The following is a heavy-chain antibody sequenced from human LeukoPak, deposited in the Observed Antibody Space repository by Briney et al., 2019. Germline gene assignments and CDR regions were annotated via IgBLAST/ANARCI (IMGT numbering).Heavy chain of an antibody. J-gene: IGHJ4*02. D-gene: IGHD3-10*02. CDR2: ISYDGSNK. CDR3: VRGAGGPRNYVLDY. Sequence: PGRSLRLSCAASGFTFSSYGMHWVRQAPGKGLEWVAVISYDGSNKYYADSVKGRFTISRDNSKNTVYLQMSGLRDDDTALYFCVRGAGGPRNYVLDYWGQGALVSVSS. V-gene: IGHV3-30*03. CDR1: GFTFSSYG.